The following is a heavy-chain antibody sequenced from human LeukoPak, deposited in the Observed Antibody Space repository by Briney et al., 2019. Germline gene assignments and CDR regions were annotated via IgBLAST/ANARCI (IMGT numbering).Heavy chain of an antibody. Sequence: TSETLSLTCTVSGDSISSSSYYWDWIRQPPGKGPEWIGSIYYSGSTYYNPSLKSRVTISVGTSKNQFSLKLSSMTAADTAVYYCARYGSSSLRAGYYYYMDVWGKGTTVTVSS. CDR3: ARYGSSSLRAGYYYYMDV. CDR2: IYYSGST. D-gene: IGHD6-6*01. CDR1: GDSISSSSYY. J-gene: IGHJ6*03. V-gene: IGHV4-39*07.